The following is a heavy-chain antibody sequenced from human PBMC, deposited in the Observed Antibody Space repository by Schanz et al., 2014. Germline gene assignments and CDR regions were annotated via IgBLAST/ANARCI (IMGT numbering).Heavy chain of an antibody. V-gene: IGHV3-30*03. J-gene: IGHJ4*02. CDR3: AREIPAGGHFDS. CDR2: ISYDGNNK. CDR1: GFTFSSYG. Sequence: QVHLVESGGGVVQPGRSLRLSCAASGFTFSSYGMHWVRQAPGKGLEWVALISYDGNNKYYADSVKGRFTISRDNSKNTLYLRMISLRAEDTAMFYCAREIPAGGHFDSWGPGTLVTVSS. D-gene: IGHD2-15*01.